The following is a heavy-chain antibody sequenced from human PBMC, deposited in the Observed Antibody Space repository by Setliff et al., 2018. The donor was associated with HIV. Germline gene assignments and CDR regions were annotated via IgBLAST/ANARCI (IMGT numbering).Heavy chain of an antibody. V-gene: IGHV4-38-2*01. CDR3: ARQGLVLVPASIDWRLPPSPIDY. CDR1: GYSINSGFS. Sequence: ASGYSINSGFSRAWIRQPPGQGPQWIGSIYHSGSTNYNPSLKSRITISVDTSKNQFSLRLSSVTAADTAVYYCARQGLVLVPASIDWRLPPSPIDYWGQGALVTV. J-gene: IGHJ4*02. CDR2: IYHSGST. D-gene: IGHD2-2*01.